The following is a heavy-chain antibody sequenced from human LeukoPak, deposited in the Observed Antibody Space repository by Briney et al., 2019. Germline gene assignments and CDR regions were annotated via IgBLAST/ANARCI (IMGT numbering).Heavy chain of an antibody. D-gene: IGHD2-21*02. CDR2: ISSSSSYI. J-gene: IGHJ4*02. Sequence: GGSLRLSCAASGFTFSIYSMNWVRQAPGEGLEWVSSISSSSSYIYYADSVKGRFTTSRDNSKNTLYLQMNSMRAEDTALYYSAREGAYCGGDCSTYWGQGTLVTVSS. CDR3: AREGAYCGGDCSTY. CDR1: GFTFSIYS. V-gene: IGHV3-21*01.